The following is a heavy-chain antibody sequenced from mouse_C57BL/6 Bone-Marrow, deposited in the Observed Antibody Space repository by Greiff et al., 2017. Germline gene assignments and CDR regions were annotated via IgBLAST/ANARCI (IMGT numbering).Heavy chain of an antibody. D-gene: IGHD1-1*01. CDR1: GFTFSDYY. V-gene: IGHV5-16*01. CDR3: ARDGDGSSYYFDY. Sequence: EVMLVESEGGLVQPGSSMKLSCTASGFTFSDYYMAWVRQVPEKGLEWVANINYDGSSTYYLDSLKSRFIISRDNAKNILYLQMSSLKSEDTATYYCARDGDGSSYYFDYWGQGTTLTVSS. J-gene: IGHJ2*01. CDR2: INYDGSST.